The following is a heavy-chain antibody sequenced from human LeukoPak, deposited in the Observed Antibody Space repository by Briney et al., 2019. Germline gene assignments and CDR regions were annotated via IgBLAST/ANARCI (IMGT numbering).Heavy chain of an antibody. D-gene: IGHD3-3*01. CDR3: ARGTPSYYDFWSGYNFDY. CDR2: INHSGST. J-gene: IGHJ4*02. Sequence: SETLSLTCAVYGGSFSGYYWSWIRQPPGKGLEWIGEINHSGSTNYNPSLKSRVTISVDTSKNQFSLKLSSVTAADTAVYYCARGTPSYYDFWSGYNFDYWGQGTLVTVSS. V-gene: IGHV4-34*01. CDR1: GGSFSGYY.